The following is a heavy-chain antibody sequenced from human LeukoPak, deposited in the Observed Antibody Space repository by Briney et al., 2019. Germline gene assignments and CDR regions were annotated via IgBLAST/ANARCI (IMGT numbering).Heavy chain of an antibody. CDR1: GFTFSSYA. Sequence: PGGSLRLSCAASGFTFSSYAMSWVRQAPGKGLEWVSAISASGSTYYADSVKGRFTTSRDNSKNTLYLQMNSLRVEDTAVYHCAKARLYYYEGSGYSYFDHWGQGTLVTVSS. CDR3: AKARLYYYEGSGYSYFDH. D-gene: IGHD3-22*01. V-gene: IGHV3-23*01. J-gene: IGHJ4*02. CDR2: ISASGST.